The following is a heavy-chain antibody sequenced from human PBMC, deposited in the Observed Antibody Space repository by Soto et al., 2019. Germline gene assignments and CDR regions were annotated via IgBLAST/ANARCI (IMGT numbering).Heavy chain of an antibody. CDR1: GGSISSSSYY. D-gene: IGHD3-3*01. Sequence: PSETLSLTCTVSGGSISSSSYYWGWIRQHPGKGLEWIGSIYYSGSTYYNPSLKSRVTISVDTSKNQFSLKLSSVTAADTAVYYCARGLSGYFDYWGQGTLVTVSS. CDR3: ARGLSGYFDY. J-gene: IGHJ4*02. V-gene: IGHV4-39*07. CDR2: IYYSGST.